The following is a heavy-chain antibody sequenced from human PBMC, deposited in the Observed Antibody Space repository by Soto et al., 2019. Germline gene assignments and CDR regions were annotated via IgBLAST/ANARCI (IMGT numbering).Heavy chain of an antibody. D-gene: IGHD4-17*01. J-gene: IGHJ6*02. CDR1: GGSISSGGYY. Sequence: QVQLQESGPGLVKPSQTLSLTCTVSGGSISSGGYYWSWIRQHPGKGLEWIGYIYYSGSTYYNPSLQSRVTISVDTSKNQFSLKLSSVTAADTAVYYCARERYGDYSAWGVYYYYGMDVWGQGTTVTVSS. CDR3: ARERYGDYSAWGVYYYYGMDV. CDR2: IYYSGST. V-gene: IGHV4-31*03.